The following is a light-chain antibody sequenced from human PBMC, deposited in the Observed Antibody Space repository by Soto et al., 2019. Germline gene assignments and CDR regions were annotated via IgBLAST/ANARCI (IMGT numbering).Light chain of an antibody. Sequence: IVLTQSPATMSLSPGERATLSCRASQSVSSYLAWYQQKPGQAPRLLIYDASNRATGIPARFSGSGSGTYFTLTISSLEPKDLSFYYCQRRSNGPVLTVGGGTKVEIK. CDR3: QRRSNGPVLT. V-gene: IGKV3-11*01. J-gene: IGKJ4*02. CDR1: QSVSSY. CDR2: DAS.